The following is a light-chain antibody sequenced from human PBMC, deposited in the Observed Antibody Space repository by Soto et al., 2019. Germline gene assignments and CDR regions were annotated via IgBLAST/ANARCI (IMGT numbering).Light chain of an antibody. CDR1: QSLLYNNTYNY. Sequence: GMTQAPLSLPVTPGKPASISCRSSQSLLYNNTYNYLDWYVQKPGQSPQLLIYFGSNRAPGVPDRFSGSGSGIDFTLTISSLQPESFATYYCQQSYSTPSTFAQGTKVDIK. CDR3: QQSYSTPST. CDR2: FGS. J-gene: IGKJ1*01. V-gene: IGKV2-28*01.